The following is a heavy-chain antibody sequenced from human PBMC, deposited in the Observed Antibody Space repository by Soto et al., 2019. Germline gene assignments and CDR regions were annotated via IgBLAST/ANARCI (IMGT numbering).Heavy chain of an antibody. CDR2: SYYSGST. D-gene: IGHD2-21*01. V-gene: IGHV4-30-4*01. Sequence: SETLSLTCTVSVGSINRGDYYWSWIRQPPGQGLEWIGYSYYSGSTNYSPSLKSRVTMSIDTSKNQFSLKLSSVTAADTAVYNCPRDRADRGSDHGMDVWGQGTTVTVSS. J-gene: IGHJ6*02. CDR1: VGSINRGDYY. CDR3: PRDRADRGSDHGMDV.